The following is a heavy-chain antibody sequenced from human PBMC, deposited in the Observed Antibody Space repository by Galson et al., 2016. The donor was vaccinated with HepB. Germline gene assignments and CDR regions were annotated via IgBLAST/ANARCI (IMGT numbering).Heavy chain of an antibody. V-gene: IGHV3-21*01. D-gene: IGHD5-12*01. J-gene: IGHJ3*01. CDR2: ISASSSYI. CDR3: ARESSRYDYDFDV. Sequence: SLRLSCAASGFPVSRYTMNWVRRAPGKGLELVSSISASSSYIYYADSMKGRFTISRDNAKKSLYLQMSSLSADDTAIYYCARESSRYDYDFDVWGHGTMVTVSS. CDR1: GFPVSRYT.